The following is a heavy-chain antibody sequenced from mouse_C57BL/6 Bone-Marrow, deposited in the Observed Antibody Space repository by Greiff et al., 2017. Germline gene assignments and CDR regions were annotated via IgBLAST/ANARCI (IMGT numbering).Heavy chain of an antibody. CDR3: TPYYYGSSPDY. V-gene: IGHV14-1*01. Sequence: VQLQQSGAELVRPGASVKLSCTASGFNIKDYYMHWVKQRPEQGLEWIGRIDSEDGDTEYAPKFQGKASMTADTSSNPAYLQRSSLSSEDTAVYYCTPYYYGSSPDYWGQGTTLTVS. CDR1: GFNIKDYY. J-gene: IGHJ2*01. CDR2: IDSEDGDT. D-gene: IGHD1-1*01.